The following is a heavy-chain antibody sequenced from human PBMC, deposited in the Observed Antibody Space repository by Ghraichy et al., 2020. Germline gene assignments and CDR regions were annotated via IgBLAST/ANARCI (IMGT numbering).Heavy chain of an antibody. V-gene: IGHV3-23*01. Sequence: GGSLRLSCAASGFTFSSYAMSWVRQAPGKGLEWVSAISGSGGGTYYADSVKGRFTISRDNSKNTLYLQMNIQRAEDTAVYYCAKATYYYDSSGSFDYWGQGTLVTVSS. CDR1: GFTFSSYA. CDR2: ISGSGGGT. D-gene: IGHD3-22*01. CDR3: AKATYYYDSSGSFDY. J-gene: IGHJ4*02.